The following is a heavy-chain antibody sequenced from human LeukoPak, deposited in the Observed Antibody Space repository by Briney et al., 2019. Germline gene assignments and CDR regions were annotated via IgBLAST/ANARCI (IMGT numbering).Heavy chain of an antibody. CDR1: GGSFSGYY. Sequence: SETLSLTCAVYGGSFSGYYWSWIRQPPGKGLEWIGEINHSGSTNYNPSLKNRVTMSLDTSKNQFSLKLSSVTAADTAMYYCVRGSSGLVASYWGQGTLVTVS. CDR3: VRGSSGLVASY. CDR2: INHSGST. J-gene: IGHJ4*02. D-gene: IGHD1-26*01. V-gene: IGHV4-34*01.